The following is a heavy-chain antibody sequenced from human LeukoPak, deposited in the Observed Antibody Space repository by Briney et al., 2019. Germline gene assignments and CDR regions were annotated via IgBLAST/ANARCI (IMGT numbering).Heavy chain of an antibody. V-gene: IGHV3-23*01. J-gene: IGHJ4*02. Sequence: GGSLRLSCAASGFTLSTYAMSWVRQTPGKGLEWVAATSSSDAGTYHADSVKGRFTISRDNSKNTLYLQMNSLKAEDTALYYCANPAKTDYADYWGQGTLVTVSS. CDR1: GFTLSTYA. CDR2: TSSSDAGT. D-gene: IGHD1-14*01. CDR3: ANPAKTDYADY.